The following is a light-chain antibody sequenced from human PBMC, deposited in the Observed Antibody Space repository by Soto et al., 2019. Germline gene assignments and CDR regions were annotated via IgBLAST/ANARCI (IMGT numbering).Light chain of an antibody. CDR2: AAS. Sequence: DIHLTQSPSFLSASVGDRVSITCRASQGISRYLAWYQQIPGKAPKLLIYAASTLQSGVPSRFSGGGSGTEFTLTISSLQPEDFATYYCQQLNGYPLTFGGGTKVEIK. CDR1: QGISRY. CDR3: QQLNGYPLT. J-gene: IGKJ4*01. V-gene: IGKV1-9*01.